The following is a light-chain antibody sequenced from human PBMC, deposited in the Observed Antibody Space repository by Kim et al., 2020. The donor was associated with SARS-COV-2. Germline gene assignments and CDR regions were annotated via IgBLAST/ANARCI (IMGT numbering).Light chain of an antibody. Sequence: SSELTQDPAVSVALGQTVRITCQGDSLRNYHATWYQRKPGQAPLLVLYGTNNRPSGIPDRFSGSSSGNTASLTITGAQAEDEADYYCKSRDSSGNHLVFG. J-gene: IGLJ2*01. CDR1: SLRNYH. CDR3: KSRDSSGNHLV. V-gene: IGLV3-19*01. CDR2: GTN.